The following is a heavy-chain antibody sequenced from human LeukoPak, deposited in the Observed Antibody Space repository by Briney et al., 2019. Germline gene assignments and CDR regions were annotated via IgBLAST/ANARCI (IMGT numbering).Heavy chain of an antibody. CDR3: AGRAQTTGWSFDY. D-gene: IGHD6-19*01. CDR1: GGSITSHH. Sequence: SDTLSLTCLVSGGSITSHHWTWIRQPAGKGLQWIGQIHTSGSTNYNPSLKSRVAMSVDTSKNHFSLDLSSVTAADTAVYYCAGRAQTTGWSFDYWGQGALVTVSS. CDR2: IHTSGST. V-gene: IGHV4-4*07. J-gene: IGHJ4*02.